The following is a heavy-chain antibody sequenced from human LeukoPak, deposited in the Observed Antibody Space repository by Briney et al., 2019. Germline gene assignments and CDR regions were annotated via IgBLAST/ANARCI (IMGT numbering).Heavy chain of an antibody. Sequence: RSLRLSCAASGFTFSSYGMHWVRQAPGKGLEWVAVIWYDGSNKYYADSVKGRFTISRDNSKNTLYLQMNSLRAEDTAVYYCAKDVYYDSSGIAYWGQGTLVTVSS. D-gene: IGHD3-22*01. J-gene: IGHJ4*02. CDR3: AKDVYYDSSGIAY. V-gene: IGHV3-33*06. CDR2: IWYDGSNK. CDR1: GFTFSSYG.